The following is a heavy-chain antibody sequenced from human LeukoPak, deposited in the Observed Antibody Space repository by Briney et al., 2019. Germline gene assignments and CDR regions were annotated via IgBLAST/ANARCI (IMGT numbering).Heavy chain of an antibody. CDR1: GFTFSSYG. V-gene: IGHV3-30*02. J-gene: IGHJ3*02. CDR3: AKGPRTYYYGSGSYYQANAFDI. CDR2: IRYDGSNK. D-gene: IGHD3-10*01. Sequence: GGSLRLSCAASGFTFSSYGMHWVRQAPGKGLEWVAFIRYDGSNKYYADSVKGRFTISRDNSKNTLYLQMNSLRAEDTAVYYCAKGPRTYYYGSGSYYQANAFDIWGQGTMVTVSS.